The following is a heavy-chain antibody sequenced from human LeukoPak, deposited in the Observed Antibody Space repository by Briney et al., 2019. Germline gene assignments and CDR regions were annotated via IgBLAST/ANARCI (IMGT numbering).Heavy chain of an antibody. D-gene: IGHD4-17*01. V-gene: IGHV3-21*01. CDR3: ARGDLDDYGDYVPL. Sequence: GGSLRLSCAASGFTFSSYSMSWVRQAPGKGLEWVSSISSSSSYIYYADSVKGRFTISRDNAKNSLYLQMNSLRAEDTAVYYCARGDLDDYGDYVPLWGQGTLVTVSS. J-gene: IGHJ4*02. CDR2: ISSSSSYI. CDR1: GFTFSSYS.